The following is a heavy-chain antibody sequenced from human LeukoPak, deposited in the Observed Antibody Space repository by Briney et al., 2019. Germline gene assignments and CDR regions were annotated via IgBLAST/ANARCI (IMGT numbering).Heavy chain of an antibody. CDR2: INHSGST. V-gene: IGHV4-34*01. Sequence: GSLRLSCAASGFTFSNAWMSWIRQPPGKGLEWIGEINHSGSTNYNPSLKSRLSISVDTSKNQVSLKLTSVTAADTAVYYCARAYFCSSTSCPDGMDVWGQGTTVTVSS. D-gene: IGHD2-2*01. CDR1: GFTFSNAW. J-gene: IGHJ6*02. CDR3: ARAYFCSSTSCPDGMDV.